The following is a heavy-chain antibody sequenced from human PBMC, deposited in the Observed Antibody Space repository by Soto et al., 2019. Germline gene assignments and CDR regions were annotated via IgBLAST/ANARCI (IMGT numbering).Heavy chain of an antibody. V-gene: IGHV1-46*01. Sequence: GASXKVSCKASGYTFTSYYMDWVRQAPEQVLEWMGIINPSGGSTSYAQKFQGRVTMTRDTSTSTVYMELSSLRSEDTAVYYCARAMTTVTTSSNDFDYWGQGTLVTVSS. D-gene: IGHD4-4*01. CDR1: GYTFTSYY. J-gene: IGHJ4*02. CDR2: INPSGGST. CDR3: ARAMTTVTTSSNDFDY.